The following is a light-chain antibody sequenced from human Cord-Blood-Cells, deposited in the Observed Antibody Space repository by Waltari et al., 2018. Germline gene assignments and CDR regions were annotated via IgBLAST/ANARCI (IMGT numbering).Light chain of an antibody. Sequence: AIQLTQSPSSLSASVGDRDTITCRASQGISSALAWYQQKPGKAPKLLIYDASSLESGVPSRFSGSGSGTDFTLTISSLQPEDFATYYCQQFNSYLYTFGQGTKLEIK. CDR3: QQFNSYLYT. CDR1: QGISSA. J-gene: IGKJ2*01. V-gene: IGKV1-13*02. CDR2: DAS.